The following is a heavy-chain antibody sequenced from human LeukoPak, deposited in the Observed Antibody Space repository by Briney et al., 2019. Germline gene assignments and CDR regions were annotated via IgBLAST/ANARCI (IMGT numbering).Heavy chain of an antibody. J-gene: IGHJ5*02. V-gene: IGHV6-1*01. CDR3: ARDHSSGWSNWFDP. CDR2: TYYRSKWYN. Sequence: SQTLSLTCAISGDSVSSNTAVWNWIRQFPSRGLEWLGRTYYRSKWYNDYAESVKRRITINPDTSKNQVSLQLNSVTPEDTAVHYCARDHSSGWSNWFDPWGLGTLVIVSS. CDR1: GDSVSSNTAV. D-gene: IGHD6-19*01.